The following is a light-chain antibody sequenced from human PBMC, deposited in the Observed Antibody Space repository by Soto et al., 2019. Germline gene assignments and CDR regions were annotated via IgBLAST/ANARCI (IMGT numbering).Light chain of an antibody. CDR2: DVT. CDR1: SSDVGGYNF. Sequence: QSALTQPASVSGSPGQSITISCTGTSSDVGGYNFVSWYQQRPDKAPKLMIYDVTNRPSGVSNRFSGSKSGNTASLTISGLQAEDDADYYCSSYTSISTYVFGTGTKLTVL. CDR3: SSYTSISTYV. J-gene: IGLJ1*01. V-gene: IGLV2-14*01.